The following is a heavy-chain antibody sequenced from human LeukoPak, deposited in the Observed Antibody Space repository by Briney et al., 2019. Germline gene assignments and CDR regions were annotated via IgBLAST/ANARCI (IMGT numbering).Heavy chain of an antibody. D-gene: IGHD2-15*01. J-gene: IGHJ6*03. CDR1: GFIFSTYG. CDR2: IWSDGLNK. CDR3: ARNSAARFYYYYYMDV. V-gene: IGHV3-33*01. Sequence: GGSLRLSCAASGFIFSTYGMHWVRQAPGKGLEWVAVIWSDGLNKDYADSVKGRFTISRDNSKNTLYLQMNTLRSEDTALYYCARNSAARFYYYYYMDVWGKGTTVTVPS.